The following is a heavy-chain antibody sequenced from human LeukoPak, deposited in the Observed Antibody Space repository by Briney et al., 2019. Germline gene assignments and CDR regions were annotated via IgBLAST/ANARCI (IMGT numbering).Heavy chain of an antibody. D-gene: IGHD3-3*01. CDR3: ARVKAYDFWSGYSHFDY. Sequence: GASVKVSRKASGGTFTSYGISWVRQAPGQGLEWMGWISAYNGNTNYAQKLQGRVTMTTDTSTSTAYMELRSLRSDDTAVYYCARVKAYDFWSGYSHFDYWGQGTLVTVSS. V-gene: IGHV1-18*01. CDR1: GGTFTSYG. CDR2: ISAYNGNT. J-gene: IGHJ4*02.